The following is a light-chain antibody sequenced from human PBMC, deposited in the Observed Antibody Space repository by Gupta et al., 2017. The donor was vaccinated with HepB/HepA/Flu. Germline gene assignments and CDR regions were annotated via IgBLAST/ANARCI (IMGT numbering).Light chain of an antibody. CDR1: QSVSSY. V-gene: IGKV3-11*01. Sequence: EIVLTQSPATLSLSPGERATLSCRASQSVSSYLAWYQQKPGQAPRLLIYDASNRATGIPARFSGSESGTDFTLTIRSLEPEDFAVYYCQQRSNWPWTFGQGTKVEIK. CDR3: QQRSNWPWT. J-gene: IGKJ1*01. CDR2: DAS.